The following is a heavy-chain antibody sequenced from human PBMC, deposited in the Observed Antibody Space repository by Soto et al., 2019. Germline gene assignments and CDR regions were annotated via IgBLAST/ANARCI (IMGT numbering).Heavy chain of an antibody. Sequence: QVQLQESGPGLVKPSETLSLTCTVSGASISSHFWTWIRQPPGKGLEWIGYVYHSGRTNYNPSLKTRVTMSVDTSKDQFSLRLRSLTAGDTDVYYCARSLSSGFVDYWGQGTLVIVSS. CDR1: GASISSHF. J-gene: IGHJ4*02. CDR3: ARSLSSGFVDY. D-gene: IGHD6-25*01. CDR2: VYHSGRT. V-gene: IGHV4-59*11.